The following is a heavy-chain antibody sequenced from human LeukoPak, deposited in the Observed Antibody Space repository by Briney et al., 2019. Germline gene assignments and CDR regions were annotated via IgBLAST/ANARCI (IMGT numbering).Heavy chain of an antibody. V-gene: IGHV1-69*01. CDR1: GGTFSSYA. CDR2: IIPIFGTA. J-gene: IGHJ4*02. Sequence: SVKVSCKASGGTFSSYAISWVRQAPGQGLEWMGGIIPIFGTANYAQKFQGRVTITANESTSTAYMELSSLRSEDTAVYYCASLMITFGGVIDPLVYYFGYWGQGTLVTVSS. D-gene: IGHD3-16*02. CDR3: ASLMITFGGVIDPLVYYFGY.